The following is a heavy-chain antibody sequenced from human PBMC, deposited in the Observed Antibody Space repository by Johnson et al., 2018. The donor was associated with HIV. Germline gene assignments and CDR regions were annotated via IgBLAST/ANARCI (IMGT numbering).Heavy chain of an antibody. CDR3: TTEGDAFDI. V-gene: IGHV3-15*01. CDR1: GFHFSNAW. J-gene: IGHJ3*02. CDR2: LKSKVDGGTT. Sequence: MQLVESGGGLVKPGGSLRLSCRASGFHFSNAWLNWVRQAPGKGLAWVGRLKSKVDGGTTDYAAPVKDRFTISRDNSKNTLYLQMSSLRTEDAAVYYCTTEGDAFDIWGQGTMVTVSS.